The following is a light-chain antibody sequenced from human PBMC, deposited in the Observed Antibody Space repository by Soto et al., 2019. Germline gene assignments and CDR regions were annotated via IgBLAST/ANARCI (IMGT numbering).Light chain of an antibody. CDR3: ETWDSNTFVV. J-gene: IGLJ2*01. V-gene: IGLV4-60*03. CDR2: VERSGSY. Sequence: QSVLTQSSSASASLGSSVKLTCTLSSGYSTYIIAWHQQQPGKAPRYLMKVERSGSYNKGSGVPDRFSGSSSGADRYLTISNHQSEDEADYYCETWDSNTFVVFGGGTKLTVL. CDR1: SGYSTYI.